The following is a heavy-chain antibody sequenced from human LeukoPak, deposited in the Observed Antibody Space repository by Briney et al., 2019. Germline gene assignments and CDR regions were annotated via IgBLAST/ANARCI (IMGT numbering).Heavy chain of an antibody. CDR3: VLGHYGGLFDN. D-gene: IGHD4-23*01. J-gene: IGHJ4*02. Sequence: GGSLRLSCAASGFTFTRYDMHGVRQAPGEGLEGVAVISNDENNKDYGNSVKGRFTIARDNSKNTLFLQMNSLRVEDTAVYYCVLGHYGGLFDNWGQGALVIVSS. CDR1: GFTFTRYD. CDR2: ISNDENNK. V-gene: IGHV3-30-3*01.